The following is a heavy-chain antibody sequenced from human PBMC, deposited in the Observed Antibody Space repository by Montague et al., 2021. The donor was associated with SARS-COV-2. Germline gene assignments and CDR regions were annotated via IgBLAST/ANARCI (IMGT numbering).Heavy chain of an antibody. V-gene: IGHV3-9*01. CDR2: ISWNSGSI. Sequence: SLRLSCAASGFTFGDYAMHWVRPAPGKGLEWVSGISWNSGSIGYXXSLKGRFTISRDNAKNSLYLQMNSLRAEDTALYYCAKDYSSGWRPGYYFDYWGQGTLVTVSS. CDR1: GFTFGDYA. J-gene: IGHJ4*02. D-gene: IGHD6-19*01. CDR3: AKDYSSGWRPGYYFDY.